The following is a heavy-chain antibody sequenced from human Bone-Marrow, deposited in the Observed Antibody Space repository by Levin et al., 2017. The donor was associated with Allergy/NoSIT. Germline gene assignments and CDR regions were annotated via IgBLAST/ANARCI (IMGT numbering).Heavy chain of an antibody. CDR2: LKKNANT. Sequence: AGGSLRLSCAASGFTVSSDSLNWVRQAPGKGLEWISVLKKNANTFYADSVKGRFTISRDTSKNMVFLQMTSLRAEDTAVYYCARESVDDSSNPNYHYYYGFDVWGQGTTVTVSS. J-gene: IGHJ6*01. CDR1: GFTVSSDS. CDR3: ARESVDDSSNPNYHYYYGFDV. V-gene: IGHV3-66*01. D-gene: IGHD4-11*01.